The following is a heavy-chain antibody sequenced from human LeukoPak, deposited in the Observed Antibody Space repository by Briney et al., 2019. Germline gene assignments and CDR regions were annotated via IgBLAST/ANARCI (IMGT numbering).Heavy chain of an antibody. J-gene: IGHJ6*03. D-gene: IGHD2-15*01. CDR1: GFTFTGNS. CDR3: VRETGTIGYYMDV. CDR2: IHRDGGLT. Sequence: GGSLRLSCAASGFTFTGNSMHWVRQGPGKGLVWVARIHRDGGLTRYADSVEGRFTISRDNAKNTLYLQMNSLRAEDTAIYYCVRETGTIGYYMDVWGKGTTVTVSS. V-gene: IGHV3-74*01.